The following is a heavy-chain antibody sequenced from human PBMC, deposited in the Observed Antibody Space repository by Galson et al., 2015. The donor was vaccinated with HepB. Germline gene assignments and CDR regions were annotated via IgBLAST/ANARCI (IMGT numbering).Heavy chain of an antibody. V-gene: IGHV1-3*01. D-gene: IGHD3/OR15-3a*01. CDR3: ATQGDFWTGYYYYYYGMDV. CDR1: GYTFAHYA. CDR2: INLRNGNA. J-gene: IGHJ6*02. Sequence: SVKVSCKASGYTFAHYAVHWVRQAPGQRPEWMGWINLRNGNAKYSQNFQGRVTITSDTSARTAYMELSSLKSEDTAVYYCATQGDFWTGYYYYYYGMDVWGQGTTVTVSS.